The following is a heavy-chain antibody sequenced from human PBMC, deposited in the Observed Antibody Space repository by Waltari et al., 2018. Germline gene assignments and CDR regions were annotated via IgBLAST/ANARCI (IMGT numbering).Heavy chain of an antibody. CDR1: GGSFSGYY. J-gene: IGHJ3*02. D-gene: IGHD3-16*01. CDR2: INHSGST. V-gene: IGHV4-34*01. Sequence: QVQLQQWGAGLLKPSATLSLTCAVYGGSFSGYYWSWSRQPPGKGLEWIGEINHSGSTNYNPSLKSRVTISVDTSKNQFSLKLSSVTAADTAVYYCARPKIKGAHDAFDIWGQGTMVTVSS. CDR3: ARPKIKGAHDAFDI.